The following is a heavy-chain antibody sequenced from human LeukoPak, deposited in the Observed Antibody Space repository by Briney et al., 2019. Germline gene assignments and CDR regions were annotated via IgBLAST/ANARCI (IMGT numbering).Heavy chain of an antibody. CDR2: IYYSGST. CDR3: ARPRLSFYFDL. Sequence: SETLSLTCTVSGGSISSYYWSWIRQPPGKGLEWIGYIYYSGSTNYNPSLKSRVTISVDTSKNQFSLRLTSVTAADTAVYYCARPRLSFYFDLWGQGALVTVSS. J-gene: IGHJ4*02. V-gene: IGHV4-59*01. CDR1: GGSISSYY. D-gene: IGHD3-16*01.